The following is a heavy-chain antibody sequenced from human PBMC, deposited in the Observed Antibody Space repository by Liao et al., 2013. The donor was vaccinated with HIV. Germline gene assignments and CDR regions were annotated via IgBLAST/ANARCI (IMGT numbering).Heavy chain of an antibody. CDR3: ARGLSDAFDI. V-gene: IGHV4-34*01. CDR1: GGSLTGSY. J-gene: IGHJ3*02. Sequence: VELFQWGAGLLKPSDTLSLTCGVYGGSLTGSYWSWVRQPPGKGLEWIGEINHSGSSFYTPSLKSRVTISVDTSKNQFSLRLTSVTAADTAVYYCARGLSDAFDIWGQGTMVTVSS. CDR2: INHSGSS.